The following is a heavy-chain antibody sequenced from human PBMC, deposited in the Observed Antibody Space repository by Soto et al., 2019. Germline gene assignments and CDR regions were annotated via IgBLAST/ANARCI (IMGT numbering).Heavy chain of an antibody. CDR2: ISGSGGST. D-gene: IGHD3-22*01. V-gene: IGHV3-23*01. CDR1: GFTFSSYA. Sequence: LRLSCAASGFTFSSYAMSWVRQAPGKGLEWVSSISGSGGSTYYADSVKGRFTISRDNSKNTLYLQMNSLRAEDTAVYYCAKARYYDSTGYLYYFDYWGQGTLVTVSS. J-gene: IGHJ4*02. CDR3: AKARYYDSTGYLYYFDY.